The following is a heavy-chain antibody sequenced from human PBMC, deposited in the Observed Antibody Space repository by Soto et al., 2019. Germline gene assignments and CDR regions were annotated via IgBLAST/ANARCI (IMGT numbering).Heavy chain of an antibody. V-gene: IGHV4-61*08. J-gene: IGHJ6*02. CDR2: IYYSGST. CDR1: GGSVSSGGYY. D-gene: IGHD3-10*01. Sequence: PSETLSLTCTVSGGSVSSGGYYWSWIRQPPGKGLEWIGYIYYSGSTNYNPSLKSRVTISVDTSKNQFSLKLSSVTAADTAVYYCARGTITMVRGVIIGYYYYGMDVWGQGTTVTVSS. CDR3: ARGTITMVRGVIIGYYYYGMDV.